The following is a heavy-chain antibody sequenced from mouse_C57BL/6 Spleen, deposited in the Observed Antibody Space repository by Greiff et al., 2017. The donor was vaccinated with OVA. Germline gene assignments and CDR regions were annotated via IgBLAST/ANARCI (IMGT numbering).Heavy chain of an antibody. CDR3: ARESRHYYGSTYAMDY. CDR1: GFTFSDYY. V-gene: IGHV5-16*01. D-gene: IGHD1-1*01. J-gene: IGHJ4*01. Sequence: EVMLVESEGGLVQPGSSMKLSCTASGFTFSDYYMAWVRQVPEKGLEWVANINYDGSSTYYLDSLKSRFIISRDNAKNILYLQMSSLKSEDTATYYCARESRHYYGSTYAMDYWGQGTSVTVSS. CDR2: INYDGSST.